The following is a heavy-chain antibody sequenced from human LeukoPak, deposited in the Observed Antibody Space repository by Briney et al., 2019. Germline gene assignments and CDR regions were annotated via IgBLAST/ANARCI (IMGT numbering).Heavy chain of an antibody. J-gene: IGHJ3*02. D-gene: IGHD5-18*01. V-gene: IGHV1-18*01. CDR3: ARDPLGLDTATIDAFDI. CDR1: GYTFTSYG. CDR2: ISAYNGNT. Sequence: ASVKVSCKASGYTFTSYGISWVRQAPGQGLEWMGWISAYNGNTNYAQKLQGRVTMTTDTSTSTAYMELRSLRSDDTAVYYCARDPLGLDTATIDAFDIWGQGTMVTVSS.